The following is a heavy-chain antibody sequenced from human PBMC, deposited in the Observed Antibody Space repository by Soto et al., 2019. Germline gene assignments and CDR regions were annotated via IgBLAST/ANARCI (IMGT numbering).Heavy chain of an antibody. J-gene: IGHJ6*02. Sequence: QVQLQESGPGLVRPSQTLSLTCTVSGGSISSGGYYWSWIRQHPGKGLEWIGYIYYSGSTYYNPSLKSRVTISVDTSKNQFSLKLSSVTAADTAVYYCAASCVACGGFNYYGMDVWGQGTTVTVSS. CDR3: AASCVACGGFNYYGMDV. CDR1: GGSISSGGYY. V-gene: IGHV4-31*03. CDR2: IYYSGST. D-gene: IGHD5-12*01.